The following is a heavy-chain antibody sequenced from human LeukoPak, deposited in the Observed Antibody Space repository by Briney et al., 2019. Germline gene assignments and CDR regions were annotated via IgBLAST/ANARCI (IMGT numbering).Heavy chain of an antibody. D-gene: IGHD3-9*01. CDR1: GFTFSSYA. CDR3: AKVDNVLRYFDWLPDY. V-gene: IGHV3-23*01. Sequence: GGSLRLSCAASGFTFSSYAMSWVRQAPGKGLEWVSAISGSGGSTYYADSVKGRFTISRDNSKNTLYLQMNSLRAEDTAVYYCAKVDNVLRYFDWLPDYWGQGTLVTVSS. CDR2: ISGSGGST. J-gene: IGHJ4*02.